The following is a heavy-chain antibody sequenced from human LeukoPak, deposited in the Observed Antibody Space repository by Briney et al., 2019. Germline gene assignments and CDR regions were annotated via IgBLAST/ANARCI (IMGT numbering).Heavy chain of an antibody. V-gene: IGHV4-34*01. Sequence: IPSETLSLTCTVSGGSISSYYWSWIRQPPGKGLEWIGEINHSGSTNYNPSLKSRVTISVDTSKNQFSLKLSSVTAADTAVYYCARAGSGAYCSGGSCYDYWGQGTLVTVSS. D-gene: IGHD2-15*01. CDR2: INHSGST. CDR3: ARAGSGAYCSGGSCYDY. J-gene: IGHJ4*02. CDR1: GGSISSYY.